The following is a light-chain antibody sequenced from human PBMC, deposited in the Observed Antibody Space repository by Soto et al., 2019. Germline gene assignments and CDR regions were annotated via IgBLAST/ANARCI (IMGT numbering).Light chain of an antibody. Sequence: QSVLTQPPSASATPGQRVTISCSGSSSNIGSNTVNWYQQLPGTAPKLLIYKSNQRPSGVPDLFSGSKSGTSASLAISGLQSEDEANYYCSAWDDSLNGRVFGGGTKVTVL. V-gene: IGLV1-44*01. CDR3: SAWDDSLNGRV. CDR1: SSNIGSNT. J-gene: IGLJ3*02. CDR2: KSN.